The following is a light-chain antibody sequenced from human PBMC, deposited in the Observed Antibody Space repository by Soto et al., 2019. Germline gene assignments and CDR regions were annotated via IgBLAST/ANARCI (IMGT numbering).Light chain of an antibody. CDR2: LNSDGSH. CDR3: QTWGTGIRV. CDR1: SGHSSYA. J-gene: IGLJ2*01. Sequence: QSVLTQSPSASASLGASVKLTCTLSSGHSSYAIAWHQQQPEKGPRYLMKLNSDGSHSKWDGLPDRFSGSSSGAERYLTISRLQSEDEADYYCQTWGTGIRVFGGGTKLTVL. V-gene: IGLV4-69*01.